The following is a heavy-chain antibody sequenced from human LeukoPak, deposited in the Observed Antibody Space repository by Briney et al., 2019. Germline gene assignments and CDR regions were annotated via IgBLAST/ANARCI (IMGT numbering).Heavy chain of an antibody. D-gene: IGHD2-2*01. Sequence: GGSLRLSCAASGFTFSTYAMSWVRQAPGKGLEWVSTINYSGDTTYYADSVRGRFTISRDNSINTLFLQMNSLRAEDTAVYYCAKAKDIVAGPAGYDFDHWGQGTLVTVPS. J-gene: IGHJ4*02. CDR3: AKAKDIVAGPAGYDFDH. CDR1: GFTFSTYA. CDR2: INYSGDTT. V-gene: IGHV3-23*01.